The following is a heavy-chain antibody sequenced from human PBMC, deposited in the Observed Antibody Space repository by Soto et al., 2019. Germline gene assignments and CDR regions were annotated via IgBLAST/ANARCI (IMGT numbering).Heavy chain of an antibody. V-gene: IGHV2-26*01. Sequence: SGPTLVNPTETLTLTCTVSGFSLSNARMGVSWIRQPPGNALEWLAHIFSNDEKSYSTSLKSRLTISKDTSKSQVVLTMTNMDPVDTATYYCARILGRGYSYGPKHYYYYGMDVWGQGTTVTVS. J-gene: IGHJ6*02. CDR1: GFSLSNARMG. D-gene: IGHD5-18*01. CDR2: IFSNDEK. CDR3: ARILGRGYSYGPKHYYYYGMDV.